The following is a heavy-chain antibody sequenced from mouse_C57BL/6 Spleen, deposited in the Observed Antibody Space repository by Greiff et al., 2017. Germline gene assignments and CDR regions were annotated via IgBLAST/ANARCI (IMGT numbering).Heavy chain of an antibody. CDR3: ARSYDYGDFDY. CDR1: GYTFTSYW. D-gene: IGHD2-4*01. CDR2: IHPNSGST. J-gene: IGHJ2*01. Sequence: QVQLKQPGAELVKPGASVKLSCKASGYTFTSYWMHWVKQRPGQGLEWIGMIHPNSGSTNYNEKFKSKATLTVDKSSSTAYMQLSSLTSEDSAVYYCARSYDYGDFDYWGQGTTLTVSS. V-gene: IGHV1-64*01.